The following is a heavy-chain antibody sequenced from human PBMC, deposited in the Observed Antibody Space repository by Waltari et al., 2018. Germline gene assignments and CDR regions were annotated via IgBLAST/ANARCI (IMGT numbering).Heavy chain of an antibody. CDR2: IYHSGST. D-gene: IGHD6-13*01. CDR1: GYSISSGYY. Sequence: QVQLQESGPGLVKPSETLSLPCTVSGYSISSGYYWGWIRQPPGKGLEWIGSIYHSGSTYYNPSLKSRVTISVDTSKNQFSLKLSSVTAADTAVYYCARVGHSSRPGYWGQGTLVTVSS. J-gene: IGHJ4*02. CDR3: ARVGHSSRPGY. V-gene: IGHV4-38-2*02.